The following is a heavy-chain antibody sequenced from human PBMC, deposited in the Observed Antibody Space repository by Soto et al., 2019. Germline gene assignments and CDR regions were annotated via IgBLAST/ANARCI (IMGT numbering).Heavy chain of an antibody. CDR1: GGTFSSYT. CDR2: IIPILGIA. V-gene: IGHV1-69*08. CDR3: ARDQMWVYGDDVGFAFDI. Sequence: QVQLVQSGAEVKKPGSSVKVSCKASGGTFSSYTISWVRQAPGQGLEWMGRIIPILGIANYAQKFQGRVTITADKSTSTAYMELSSLRSEDTAVYYCARDQMWVYGDDVGFAFDIWGQGTMVTVSS. D-gene: IGHD4-17*01. J-gene: IGHJ3*02.